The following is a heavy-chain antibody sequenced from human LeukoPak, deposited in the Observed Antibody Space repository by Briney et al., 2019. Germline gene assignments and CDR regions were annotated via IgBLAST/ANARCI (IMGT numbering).Heavy chain of an antibody. Sequence: GGSLRLSCAASGFSFGTSDMNWFRQAPGEGPHWVSNINYSGHRTYYADSVKGRFTISRDNSKNTLYLQMNSLRAEDTAVYYCAKGNSMDYYGSGKIYYGMDVWGQGTTVTVSS. CDR3: AKGNSMDYYGSGKIYYGMDV. CDR2: INYSGHRT. V-gene: IGHV3-23*01. CDR1: GFSFGTSD. J-gene: IGHJ6*02. D-gene: IGHD3-10*01.